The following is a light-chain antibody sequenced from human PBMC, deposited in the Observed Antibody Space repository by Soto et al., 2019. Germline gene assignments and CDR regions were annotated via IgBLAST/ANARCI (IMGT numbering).Light chain of an antibody. V-gene: IGKV3-15*01. Sequence: EIVMTQSPATLSVSPGERATLSCRASQSVSSNLAWYQQKPGQAPRLLIYGASTRATGIPARFSGSGSGTEFNLIISSLQPEDFARYYCKQSYSTPWTFGQGTKVDIK. CDR2: GAS. CDR3: KQSYSTPWT. J-gene: IGKJ1*01. CDR1: QSVSSN.